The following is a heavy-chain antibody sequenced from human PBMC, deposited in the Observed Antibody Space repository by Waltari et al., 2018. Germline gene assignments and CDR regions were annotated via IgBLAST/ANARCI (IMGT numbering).Heavy chain of an antibody. CDR2: IYYSGST. CDR1: GGSISSYY. Sequence: QVQLQESGPGLVKPSETLSLTCTVSGGSISSYYWSWIRPPPGKGLEWIGYIYYSGSTNYNPSRKSRVTISVDTSKNQFSLKLSSVTAADTAVYYCARAGTGSSSWYANWGQGTLVTVSS. CDR3: ARAGTGSSSWYAN. V-gene: IGHV4-59*01. J-gene: IGHJ4*02. D-gene: IGHD6-13*01.